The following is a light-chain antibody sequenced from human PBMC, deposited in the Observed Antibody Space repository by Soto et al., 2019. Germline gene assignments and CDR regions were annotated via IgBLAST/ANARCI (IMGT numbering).Light chain of an antibody. V-gene: IGKV3-11*01. CDR2: DVS. Sequence: EIVLTQSPATLSLSPGERATLSCRASQSVSSYLAWYQQKPGQAPRLLIYDVSNRATGIPARFSGSGSGTDFTLTISSLEPEYFAVYYCQQRSNWPPWTFGQGTKVEIK. CDR3: QQRSNWPPWT. CDR1: QSVSSY. J-gene: IGKJ1*01.